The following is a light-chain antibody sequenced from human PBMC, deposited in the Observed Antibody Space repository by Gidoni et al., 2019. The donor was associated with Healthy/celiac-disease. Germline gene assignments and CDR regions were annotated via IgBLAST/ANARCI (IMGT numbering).Light chain of an antibody. V-gene: IGKV1-39*01. Sequence: DIQMTQSPSSLSASVGDRVTITCRASQSISSYLNWYQQKPGKAPKLLIYAASSLQSGVPSRFSGIGSGTDFTLTISSLQPEDFATYYCQQSYSTRLTFGGGTKVEIK. CDR2: AAS. CDR1: QSISSY. CDR3: QQSYSTRLT. J-gene: IGKJ4*01.